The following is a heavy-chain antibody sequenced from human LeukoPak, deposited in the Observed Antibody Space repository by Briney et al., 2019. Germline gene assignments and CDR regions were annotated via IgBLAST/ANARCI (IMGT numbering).Heavy chain of an antibody. D-gene: IGHD2-2*01. CDR1: GFTFSSYS. V-gene: IGHV3-21*01. CDR2: ISSSSSYI. J-gene: IGHJ1*01. CDR3: AREALVVVPAAKSTFQH. Sequence: PGGSLRLSCAASGFTFSSYSMNWVRQAPGKGLEWVSSISSSSSYIYYADSAKGRFTISRDNAKNSLYLQMNSLRAEDTAVYYCAREALVVVPAAKSTFQHWGQGTLVTVSS.